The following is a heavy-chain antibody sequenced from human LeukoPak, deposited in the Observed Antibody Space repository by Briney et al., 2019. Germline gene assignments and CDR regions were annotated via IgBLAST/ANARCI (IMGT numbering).Heavy chain of an antibody. V-gene: IGHV1-2*02. D-gene: IGHD2-15*01. CDR3: ARDHCSAGGCYENYYYGMDV. CDR2: INPNSGGT. Sequence: ASVKVSCKASGYTFIDCYLQWVRQAPGQGLEWMGWINPNSGGTEYVQKFQGRVTMTRDTSINTAYMELSRLRSDDTAVYYCARDHCSAGGCYENYYYGMDVWGKGPRSLSPQ. J-gene: IGHJ6*01. CDR1: GYTFIDCY.